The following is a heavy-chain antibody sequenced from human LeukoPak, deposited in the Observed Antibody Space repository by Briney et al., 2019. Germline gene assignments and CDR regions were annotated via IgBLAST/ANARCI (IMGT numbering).Heavy chain of an antibody. J-gene: IGHJ4*02. CDR2: ISKSGSSV. V-gene: IGHV3-48*04. CDR1: GFTFSDYT. CDR3: ASVTIFGVVISDY. Sequence: GGSLRLSCTASGFTFSDYTMNWVRQAPGKGLEWVSYISKSGSSVDYADSVKGRFAISRDNAKNSLYLQMNSLRAEDTAVYYCASVTIFGVVISDYWGQGTLVTVSS. D-gene: IGHD3-3*01.